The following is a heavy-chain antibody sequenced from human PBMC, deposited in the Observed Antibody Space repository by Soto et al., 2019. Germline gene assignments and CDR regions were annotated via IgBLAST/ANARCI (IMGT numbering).Heavy chain of an antibody. CDR2: IRYVRSNN. D-gene: IGHD2-21*02. V-gene: IGHV3-33*08. CDR3: ARSDCTGAYCYSCPFNSGVDV. J-gene: IGHJ6*02. CDR1: GFTFNTYG. Sequence: ESGGGVVQPGGSLRLSCTTSGFTFNTYGMHWVRQAPGKGLGWVAIIRYVRSNNYYVDSVKGRFTISRDNSKNTLYLQMNSLRAEDKALYYCARSDCTGAYCYSCPFNSGVDVCGQGPTVTVSS.